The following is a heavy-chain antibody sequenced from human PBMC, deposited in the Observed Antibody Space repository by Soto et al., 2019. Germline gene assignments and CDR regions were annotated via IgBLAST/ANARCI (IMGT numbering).Heavy chain of an antibody. D-gene: IGHD6-19*01. Sequence: VQLVESGGGVVQPGRSLRLSCAASGFTFSDYAMHWVRQAPGKGLEWVAVVSHDGRNTHYADSVKGRFTISRDSSKNTVSLEMTSLRAEDTAVYYCARDRGKVAGQYFDYWGQGILVTVSS. CDR3: ARDRGKVAGQYFDY. CDR1: GFTFSDYA. V-gene: IGHV3-30*03. CDR2: VSHDGRNT. J-gene: IGHJ4*02.